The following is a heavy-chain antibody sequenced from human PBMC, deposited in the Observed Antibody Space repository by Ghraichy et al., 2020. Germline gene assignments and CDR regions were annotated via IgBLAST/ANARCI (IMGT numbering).Heavy chain of an antibody. J-gene: IGHJ4*02. Sequence: LSLTCAASGFTVSSNYMSWVRQAPGKGLEWVSVIYSGGSTYYADSVTGRFTISRDNSKNTLYLQMNSLRAEDTAVYYCARDPPITSHDRGFDYWGQGTLVTVSS. CDR2: IYSGGST. CDR1: GFTVSSNY. CDR3: ARDPPITSHDRGFDY. V-gene: IGHV3-66*01. D-gene: IGHD2-2*01.